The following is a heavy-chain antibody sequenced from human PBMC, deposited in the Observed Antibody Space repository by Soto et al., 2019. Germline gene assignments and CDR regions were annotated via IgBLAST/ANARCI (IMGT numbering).Heavy chain of an antibody. Sequence: SETLSLTCAVYGGSFSGYYWSWIRQPPGKGLEWIGEINHSGSTNYNPSLKSRVTISVDTSKNQFSLKLSSVTAADTAVYYCARQARIVWGSYRTYYFAYWGQGTLVTVSS. CDR2: INHSGST. CDR1: GGSFSGYY. J-gene: IGHJ4*02. D-gene: IGHD3-16*02. CDR3: ARQARIVWGSYRTYYFAY. V-gene: IGHV4-34*01.